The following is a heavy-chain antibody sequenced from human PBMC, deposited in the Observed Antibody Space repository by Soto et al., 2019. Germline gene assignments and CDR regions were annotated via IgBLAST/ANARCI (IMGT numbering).Heavy chain of an antibody. D-gene: IGHD3-3*01. CDR2: INHSGST. CDR1: GGSFSGYY. Sequence: QVQLQQWGAGLLKPSETLSLTCAVYGGSFSGYYWSWIRQPPGKGLEWIGEINHSGSTNYNPSLKSRVTISVDTSKNQFSLKLSSVTAADTAVYYCARGLKVTIFGVDLVRYWYFDLWGRGTLVTVSS. V-gene: IGHV4-34*01. J-gene: IGHJ2*01. CDR3: ARGLKVTIFGVDLVRYWYFDL.